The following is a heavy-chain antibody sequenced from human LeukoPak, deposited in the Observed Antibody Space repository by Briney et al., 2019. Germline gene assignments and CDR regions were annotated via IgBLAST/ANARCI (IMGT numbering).Heavy chain of an antibody. CDR1: GFTFSSYA. Sequence: PGGSLRLYCAASGFTFSSYAMSWVRQAPGKGLEWVSAISGSGGSTYYADSVKGRFTISRDNSKNTLYLQMNSLRAEDTAVYYCAKVGYSYALSPTFDYWGQGTLVTVSS. D-gene: IGHD5-18*01. CDR2: ISGSGGST. CDR3: AKVGYSYALSPTFDY. V-gene: IGHV3-23*01. J-gene: IGHJ4*02.